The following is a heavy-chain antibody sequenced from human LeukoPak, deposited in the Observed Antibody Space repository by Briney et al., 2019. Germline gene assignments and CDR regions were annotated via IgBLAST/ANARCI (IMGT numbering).Heavy chain of an antibody. CDR1: GGTFSSYA. V-gene: IGHV1-69*13. CDR2: IIPIFGTA. CDR3: ARSRGFYYGSGSYYRDAFDI. D-gene: IGHD3-10*01. J-gene: IGHJ3*02. Sequence: SVKVSRKASGGTFSSYAISWVRQAPGQGLEWMGGIIPIFGTANYAQKFQGRVTITADESTSTAYMELSSLRSEDTAVYYCARSRGFYYGSGSYYRDAFDIWGQGTMVTVSS.